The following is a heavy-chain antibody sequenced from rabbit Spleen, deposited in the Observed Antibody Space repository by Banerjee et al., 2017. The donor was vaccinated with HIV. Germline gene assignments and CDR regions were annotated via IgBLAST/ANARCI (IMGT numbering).Heavy chain of an antibody. Sequence: QSLEESGGDLVKPGASLTLTCTASGIDFSGYYYMCWVRQAPGKGLEWIACIYAGSSGSTYYASWAKGRFSMSRTSSTTVTLQMTSLTAADTATYLCARDLVAVIGWNFSLWGQGTLVTVS. CDR2: IYAGSSGST. J-gene: IGHJ4*01. CDR3: ARDLVAVIGWNFSL. D-gene: IGHD1-1*01. CDR1: GIDFSGYYY. V-gene: IGHV1S40*01.